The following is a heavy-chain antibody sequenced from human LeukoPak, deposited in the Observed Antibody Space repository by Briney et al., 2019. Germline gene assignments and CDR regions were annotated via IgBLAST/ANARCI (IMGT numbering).Heavy chain of an antibody. CDR3: ARSGWPYYFDY. J-gene: IGHJ4*02. V-gene: IGHV3-74*01. Sequence: GGSLRLSCAASGFTFSSYWMHWVRQAPGKGRVWVSRIHSDGSSTSYADSVRGRFTISRDDAKSTLYLQMNSLRAEDTAVYYCARSGWPYYFDYWGQGTLVTVSS. D-gene: IGHD3-22*01. CDR2: IHSDGSST. CDR1: GFTFSSYW.